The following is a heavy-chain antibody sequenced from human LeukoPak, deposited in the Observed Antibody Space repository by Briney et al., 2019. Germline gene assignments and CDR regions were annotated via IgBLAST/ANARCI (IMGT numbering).Heavy chain of an antibody. CDR2: ILENGSNQ. D-gene: IGHD4-17*01. CDR1: GFTFSNYI. J-gene: IGHJ4*02. CDR3: ARGYGDYGRFDY. V-gene: IGHV3-30*04. Sequence: GGSLRLSCAASGFTFSNYIMHWVRQAPGKGLDWVAVILENGSNQYYADSVKGRFTISRDNAKNTLYLQMNSLRAEDTAVYYCARGYGDYGRFDYWGQGTLVTVSS.